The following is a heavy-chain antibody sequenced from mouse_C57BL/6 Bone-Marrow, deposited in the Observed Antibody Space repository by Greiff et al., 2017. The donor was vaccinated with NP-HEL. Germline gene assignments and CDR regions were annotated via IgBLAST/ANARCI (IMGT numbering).Heavy chain of an antibody. D-gene: IGHD2-4*01. CDR2: IDPETGGT. V-gene: IGHV1-15*01. CDR3: TRFGYYDYDDGYYFDY. J-gene: IGHJ2*01. CDR1: GYTFTDYE. Sequence: VQVVESGAELVRPGASVTLSCKASGYTFTDYEMHWVKQTPVHGLEWIGAIDPETGGTAYNQKFKGKAILTADKSSSTAYMELRSLTSEDSAVYYCTRFGYYDYDDGYYFDYWGQGTTLTVSS.